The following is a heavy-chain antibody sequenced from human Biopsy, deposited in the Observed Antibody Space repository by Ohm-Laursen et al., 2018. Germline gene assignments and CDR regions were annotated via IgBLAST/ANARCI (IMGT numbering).Heavy chain of an antibody. J-gene: IGHJ6*03. CDR2: IWYDGTDK. V-gene: IGHV3-33*01. Sequence: SLRLSCAASGFTFNNYGMQWVRQAPGKGLEWVAVIWYDGTDKFYVDSVKGRFTISRDNSKNTLYLHMNSLRAADTAVYYCARDRYYGSENYFSHYNMDVWGQGTTVTVSS. CDR3: ARDRYYGSENYFSHYNMDV. D-gene: IGHD3-10*01. CDR1: GFTFNNYG.